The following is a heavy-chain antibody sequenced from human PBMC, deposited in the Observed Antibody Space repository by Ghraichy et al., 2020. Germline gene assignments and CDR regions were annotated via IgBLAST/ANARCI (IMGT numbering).Heavy chain of an antibody. V-gene: IGHV4-59*08. CDR1: GGSISSYY. CDR3: ARHYSTSRVWFDP. CDR2: IYFSGST. Sequence: SETLSLTCTVSGGSISSYYWSWIRQPPGKGLEWIGYIYFSGSTNYNPSLKSRVTMSVDTSRNQFSLKLSSVTAADTAVYYCARHYSTSRVWFDPWGQGTLVTVSS. D-gene: IGHD6-13*01. J-gene: IGHJ5*02.